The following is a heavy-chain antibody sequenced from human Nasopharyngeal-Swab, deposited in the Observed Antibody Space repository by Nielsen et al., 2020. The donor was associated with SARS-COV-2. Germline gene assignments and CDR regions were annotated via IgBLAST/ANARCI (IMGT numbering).Heavy chain of an antibody. D-gene: IGHD1-7*01. Sequence: GESLKISCAASGFTFSSYSMNWVRQAPGKGLEWVSSISSSSSYIYYADSVKGRFTISRDNAKNSLYLQMNSLRAEDTAAYYRARDPHNWNYPPSYYYYYMDVWGKGTTVTVSS. CDR2: ISSSSSYI. CDR3: ARDPHNWNYPPSYYYYYMDV. V-gene: IGHV3-21*01. CDR1: GFTFSSYS. J-gene: IGHJ6*03.